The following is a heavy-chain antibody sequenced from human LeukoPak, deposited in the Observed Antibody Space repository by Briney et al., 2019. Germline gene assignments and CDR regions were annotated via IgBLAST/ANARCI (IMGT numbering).Heavy chain of an antibody. CDR1: GFTFSDYY. CDR3: ARGEAISGSYDWFDP. CDR2: ISSSGSTI. J-gene: IGHJ5*02. V-gene: IGHV3-11*01. Sequence: GGSLRLSCAASGFTFSDYYMSWIRLAPGKGLEWVSYISSSGSTIYYADSVKGRFTISRDNAKNSLYLQMNSLRAEDTAVYYCARGEAISGSYDWFDPWGQGTLVTVSS. D-gene: IGHD1-26*01.